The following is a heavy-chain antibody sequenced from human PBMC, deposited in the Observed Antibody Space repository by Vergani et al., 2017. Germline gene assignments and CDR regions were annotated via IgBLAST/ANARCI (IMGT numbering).Heavy chain of an antibody. V-gene: IGHV1-24*01. D-gene: IGHD6-13*01. CDR2: FDPEDGET. Sequence: QVQLVQSGAEVKKPGASVKVSCKVSGYTLTELSMHWVRQAPGKGLEWMGGFDPEDGETIYAQKFQGRVTMTEDTSTDTAYMELRSLRSDDTAVYYCARDSSSWYYTYYYYYGMDVWGQGTTVTVSS. J-gene: IGHJ6*02. CDR1: GYTLTELS. CDR3: ARDSSSWYYTYYYYYGMDV.